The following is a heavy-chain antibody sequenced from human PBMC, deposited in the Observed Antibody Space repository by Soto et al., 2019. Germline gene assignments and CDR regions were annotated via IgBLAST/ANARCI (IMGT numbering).Heavy chain of an antibody. Sequence: QVQLVESGGGAVQPGESLRLSCVASGFDFTYYAMHWVRQAPGKGLESVAVMSSDGSKIHHTDSVKGRFTISRDNSKNTRYLQMNILRKEDTAVYFCAKDEGVGGTLGLFDYWGEGTRVSVSS. CDR3: AKDEGVGGTLGLFDY. J-gene: IGHJ4*02. CDR2: MSSDGSKI. D-gene: IGHD1-26*01. V-gene: IGHV3-30*18. CDR1: GFDFTYYA.